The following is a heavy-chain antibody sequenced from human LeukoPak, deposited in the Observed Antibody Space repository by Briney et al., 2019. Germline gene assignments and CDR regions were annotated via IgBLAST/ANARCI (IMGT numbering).Heavy chain of an antibody. CDR1: GYTLTELS. V-gene: IGHV1-24*01. J-gene: IGHJ5*02. CDR3: ATVMAVAGPFDP. Sequence: ASVKVSCKVSGYTLTELSMHWVRQAPGKGLEWMGGFDPEDGETIYAQKFQGRVTMTEDTSTDTAYMELSSLRPEDTAVYYCATVMAVAGPFDPWGQGTLVTVSS. CDR2: FDPEDGET. D-gene: IGHD6-19*01.